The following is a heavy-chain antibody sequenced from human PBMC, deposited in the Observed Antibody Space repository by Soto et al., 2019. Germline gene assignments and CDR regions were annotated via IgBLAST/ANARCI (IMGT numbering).Heavy chain of an antibody. D-gene: IGHD6-13*01. CDR2: INPNSGGT. CDR1: GYTFTGYY. Sequence: ASVKVSCKASGYTFTGYYMHWVRQAPGQGLEWMGWINPNSGGTKYEKKFQGWVTMTRDTSISTAYMELSRLRSDDTAVYYCARASGIAAADHQYYFDYWGQGTLVTVSS. V-gene: IGHV1-2*04. J-gene: IGHJ4*02. CDR3: ARASGIAAADHQYYFDY.